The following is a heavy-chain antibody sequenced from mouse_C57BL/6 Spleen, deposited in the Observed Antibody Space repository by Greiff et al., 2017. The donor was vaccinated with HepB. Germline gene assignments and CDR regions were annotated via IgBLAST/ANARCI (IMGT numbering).Heavy chain of an antibody. CDR3: ARGDDAMDY. V-gene: IGHV1-82*01. CDR1: GYAFSSSW. Sequence: QVQLQQSGPELVKPGASVKISCKASGYAFSSSWMNWVKQRPGKGLEWIGRIYPGDGDTNYNGKFKGKATLTADKSSSTAYMQLSSLTSEDSAVYFCARGDDAMDYWGQGTSVTVSS. CDR2: IYPGDGDT. J-gene: IGHJ4*01.